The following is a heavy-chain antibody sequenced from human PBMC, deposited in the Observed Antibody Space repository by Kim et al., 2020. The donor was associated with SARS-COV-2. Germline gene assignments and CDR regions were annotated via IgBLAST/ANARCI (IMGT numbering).Heavy chain of an antibody. CDR3: ATDYSSRLR. CDR1: GFTFSNAW. Sequence: GGSLRLSCTASGFTFSNAWMNWVRQAPGKGLEWVGHIKSKIDGGTTDYPAPVKDRFTISRDDSKNTLYLQINSLKTEDTDVYYCATDYSSRLRWGQGTLVTVSS. D-gene: IGHD6-13*01. CDR2: IKSKIDGGTT. J-gene: IGHJ4*02. V-gene: IGHV3-15*01.